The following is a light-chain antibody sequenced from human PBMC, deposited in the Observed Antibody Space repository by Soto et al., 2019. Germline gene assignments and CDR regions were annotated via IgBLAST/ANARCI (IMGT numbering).Light chain of an antibody. J-gene: IGKJ4*01. CDR3: QQYNRWPLT. CDR2: GAS. Sequence: DIVLTQSPGPLSLSPGERATLSCRSSQSVSSSYLAWYQQKPGQAPRLLIYGASSRATGIPDRFSGSWSGTDCTLTISRLEPEDFAVYYCQQYNRWPLTFCGGTKVDIK. CDR1: QSVSSSY. V-gene: IGKV3-20*01.